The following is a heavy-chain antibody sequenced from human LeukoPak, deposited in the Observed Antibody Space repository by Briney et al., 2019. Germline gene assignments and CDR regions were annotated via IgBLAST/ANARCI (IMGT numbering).Heavy chain of an antibody. CDR1: GFTVSSNC. Sequence: PGGSLRLSCVASGFTVSSNCMSWVRQAPGKGLEWVSIIYSDGSTYYSDSVKGRFTISRDNSKNTLYLQMNSLRAEDTAVYYCAKDYYDSSGPRDWGQGTLVTVSS. V-gene: IGHV3-53*01. CDR3: AKDYYDSSGPRD. D-gene: IGHD3-22*01. CDR2: IYSDGST. J-gene: IGHJ4*02.